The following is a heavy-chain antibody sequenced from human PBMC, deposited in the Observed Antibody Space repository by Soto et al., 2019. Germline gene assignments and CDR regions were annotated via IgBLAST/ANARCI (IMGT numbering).Heavy chain of an antibody. CDR3: AGCVGVCAY. CDR2: IYYSGST. CDR1: GGSISSYY. V-gene: IGHV4-59*01. J-gene: IGHJ4*02. D-gene: IGHD1-26*01. Sequence: QVQLQESGPGLVKPSETLSLTCTVSGGSISSYYWSWIRQPPGKGLEWIGYIYYSGSTNYNPSLKSRVTRSVDTPKSQFSLKLSSVTAADTAVYYCAGCVGVCAYWGQGTLVTVSS.